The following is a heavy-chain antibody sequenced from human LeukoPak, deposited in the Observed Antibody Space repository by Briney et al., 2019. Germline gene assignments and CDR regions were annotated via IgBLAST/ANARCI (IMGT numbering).Heavy chain of an antibody. D-gene: IGHD3-10*01. CDR1: GYTFTSYD. CDR3: ARAANYYGSGSYFY. V-gene: IGHV1-8*03. J-gene: IGHJ4*02. CDR2: MNPNSGNT. Sequence: GASVKVSCKASGYTFTSYDINWVLQATGQGLEWMGWMNPNSGNTGYAQKFQGRVTITRNTSISTAYMELSSLRSEDTAVYYCARAANYYGSGSYFYWGQGTLVTVSS.